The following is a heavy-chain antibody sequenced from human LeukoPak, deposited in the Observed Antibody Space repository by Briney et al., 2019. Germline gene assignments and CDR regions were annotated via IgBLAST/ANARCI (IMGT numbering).Heavy chain of an antibody. CDR3: ARGRDSSALDAFDI. D-gene: IGHD3-22*01. CDR1: GFTFSSYG. J-gene: IGHJ3*02. V-gene: IGHV3-21*01. Sequence: SGGSLRLSCAASGFTFSSYGMNWVRQAPGKGLEWVSSISSSSYIYYADSVKGRFTISRDNAKNSLYLQMNSLGAEDTAVYYCARGRDSSALDAFDIWGQGTMVTVSS. CDR2: ISSSSYI.